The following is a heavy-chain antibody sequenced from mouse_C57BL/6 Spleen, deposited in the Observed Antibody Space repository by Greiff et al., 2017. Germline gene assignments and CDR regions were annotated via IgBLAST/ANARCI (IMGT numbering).Heavy chain of an antibody. CDR3: ANPGLLDFDD. V-gene: IGHV1-4*01. Sequence: QVQLQQSGAELARPGASVKMSCKASGYTFTSYTMHWVKQRPGQGLEWIGYINPSSGYTKYNQKFKDKATLTADKSSSTAYMQLSSLTSEDSAVYYCANPGLLDFDDWGQGTTLTVSS. J-gene: IGHJ2*01. CDR1: GYTFTSYT. CDR2: INPSSGYT. D-gene: IGHD3-1*01.